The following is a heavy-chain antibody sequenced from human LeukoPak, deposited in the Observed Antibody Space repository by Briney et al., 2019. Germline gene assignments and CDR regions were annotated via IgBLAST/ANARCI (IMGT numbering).Heavy chain of an antibody. CDR3: ARSMVRGVIITYWFDP. J-gene: IGHJ5*02. Sequence: ASVKVSCKASGYTFTSYDINWVRQATGQGLEWMGWMNPNSGNTGYAQKFQGRVTITRNTSISTAYMELSSLRSEDTAVYYCARSMVRGVIITYWFDPWGQGTLVTVSS. D-gene: IGHD3-10*01. CDR2: MNPNSGNT. CDR1: GYTFTSYD. V-gene: IGHV1-8*03.